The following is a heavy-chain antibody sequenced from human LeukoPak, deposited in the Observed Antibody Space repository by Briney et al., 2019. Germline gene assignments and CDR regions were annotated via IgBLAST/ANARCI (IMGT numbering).Heavy chain of an antibody. D-gene: IGHD6-13*01. CDR2: IRSKAYGGTT. J-gene: IGHJ4*02. Sequence: GGSLRLSCTASGFTFGDYAMSWFRQAPGKGLEWVGFIRSKAYGGTTEYAASVKGRFTISRDDSKNTLYLQMNSLRAEDTAVYYCAKDLAAAGTVPFDYWGQGTLVTVSS. V-gene: IGHV3-49*03. CDR1: GFTFGDYA. CDR3: AKDLAAAGTVPFDY.